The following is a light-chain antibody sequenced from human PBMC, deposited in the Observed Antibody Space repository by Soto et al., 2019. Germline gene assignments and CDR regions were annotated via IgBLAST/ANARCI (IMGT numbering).Light chain of an antibody. CDR2: AAS. J-gene: IGKJ1*01. CDR3: LQYDNYPRT. V-gene: IGKV1-39*01. Sequence: IPMTQSPSSLSASVGDRVTITCRASQSISSYLDWYQQRPGKAPKLLIYAASSLESGVPSRFSGSGSGTEFTLTISSLQPEDFATYYCLQYDNYPRTFGQGTKVDIK. CDR1: QSISSY.